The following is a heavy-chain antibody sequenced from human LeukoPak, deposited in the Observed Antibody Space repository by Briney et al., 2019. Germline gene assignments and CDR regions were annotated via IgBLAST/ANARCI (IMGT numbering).Heavy chain of an antibody. CDR1: GYTFTGYY. Sequence: ASVKVSCKASGYTFTGYYMHWVRQAPEQGLEWMGWINPNSGGTNYAQKFQGRVTMTRDTSISTAYMELSRLRSDDTAVYYCARAPPYEYSSSSLHYGMDVWGQGTTVTVSS. CDR3: ARAPPYEYSSSSLHYGMDV. V-gene: IGHV1-2*02. D-gene: IGHD6-6*01. CDR2: INPNSGGT. J-gene: IGHJ6*02.